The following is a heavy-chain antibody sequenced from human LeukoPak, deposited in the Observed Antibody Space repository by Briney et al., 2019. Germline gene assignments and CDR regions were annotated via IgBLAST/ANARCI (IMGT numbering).Heavy chain of an antibody. CDR3: ARDPELDY. V-gene: IGHV4-59*12. CDR1: GGSISNYY. Sequence: SETLSLTCTVSGGSISNYYWGWIRQPPGKGLEWIGNIYYTGGTKYNPSLRSRVTISVDTSKNQFSLKLSSVTTADTAVYYCARDPELDYWGQGTLVTVSS. J-gene: IGHJ4*02. CDR2: IYYTGGT.